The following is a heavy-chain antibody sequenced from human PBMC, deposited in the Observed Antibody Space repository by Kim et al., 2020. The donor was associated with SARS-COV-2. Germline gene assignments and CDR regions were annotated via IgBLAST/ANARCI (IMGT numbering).Heavy chain of an antibody. J-gene: IGHJ4*02. CDR3: ARGVYSLDY. D-gene: IGHD2-21*01. CDR2: GST. V-gene: IGHV4-34*01. Sequence: GSTNYNPSLKSRVTISVDTSKNQFSLKLSSVTAADTAVYYCARGVYSLDYWGQGTLVTVSS.